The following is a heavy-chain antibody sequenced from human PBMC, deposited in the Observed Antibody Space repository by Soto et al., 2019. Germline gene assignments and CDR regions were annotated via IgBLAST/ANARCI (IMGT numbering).Heavy chain of an antibody. Sequence: ASVKVSCKASGYTFTGYYMHWVRQAPGQGLEWMGWINPNSGGTNYAQKFQGWVTMTRDTSISTAYMELSRLRSDDTAVYYCARAGIAGAIAFDYWGQGTLVTVSS. V-gene: IGHV1-2*04. J-gene: IGHJ4*02. CDR2: INPNSGGT. CDR3: ARAGIAGAIAFDY. D-gene: IGHD1-26*01. CDR1: GYTFTGYY.